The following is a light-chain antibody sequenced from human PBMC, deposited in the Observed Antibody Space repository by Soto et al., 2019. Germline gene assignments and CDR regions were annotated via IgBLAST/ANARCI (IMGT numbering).Light chain of an antibody. CDR3: RRYNT. V-gene: IGKV3-20*01. Sequence: EIVLTQSPGTLSLSPGERATLSCRASQSVSGSYLAWHQQKPGQAPRLLIYGASSRATAIPDRFSGSGSAADSTPTSSRREHDDFAVYYCRRYNTFGPGSKVDIK. CDR1: QSVSGSY. J-gene: IGKJ3*01. CDR2: GAS.